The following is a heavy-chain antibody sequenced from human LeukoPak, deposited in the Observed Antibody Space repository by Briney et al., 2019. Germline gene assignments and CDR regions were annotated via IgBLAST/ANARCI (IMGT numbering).Heavy chain of an antibody. V-gene: IGHV3-48*04. CDR2: ISSSSSTL. J-gene: IGHJ3*02. D-gene: IGHD7-27*01. CDR3: ARDLWGNDAFDI. Sequence: GGSLRLSCAAYGFTFSSYSMNWVRQAPGKGLEWVSYISSSSSTLYYADSVKGRFTISRDNAKNSLYLHMNSLRAEDTAVYYCARDLWGNDAFDIWGQGTMVTVSS. CDR1: GFTFSSYS.